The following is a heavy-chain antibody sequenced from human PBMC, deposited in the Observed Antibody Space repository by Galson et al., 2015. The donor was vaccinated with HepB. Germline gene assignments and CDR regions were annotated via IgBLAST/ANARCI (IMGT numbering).Heavy chain of an antibody. CDR2: IYTSGST. J-gene: IGHJ5*02. D-gene: IGHD2-2*01. CDR3: ARSYLSSKKAANNWFDP. Sequence: TLSLTCTVSGGSISSGDYYWSWIRQPAGKGLEWIGRIYTSGSTNYNPSLKSRVTMSVDTSKNQFSLKLSSVTAADTAVYYCARSYLSSKKAANNWFDPWGQGTLVTVSS. V-gene: IGHV4-61*02. CDR1: GGSISSGDYY.